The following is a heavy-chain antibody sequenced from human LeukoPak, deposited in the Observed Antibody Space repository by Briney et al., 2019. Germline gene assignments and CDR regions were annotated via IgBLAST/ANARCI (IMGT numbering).Heavy chain of an antibody. J-gene: IGHJ4*02. CDR2: ISNSGST. V-gene: IGHV4-61*01. CDR1: GGYVNRGTFF. Sequence: SETLSLTCAVSGGYVNRGTFFWTWIRKPPGKGLEWIGYISNSGSTNYHPSLKSRVTISSDTSKTQFTLKLTSVTAADTAVYYCARSPSGYRFNSWGQGTLVTVSS. D-gene: IGHD3-22*01. CDR3: ARSPSGYRFNS.